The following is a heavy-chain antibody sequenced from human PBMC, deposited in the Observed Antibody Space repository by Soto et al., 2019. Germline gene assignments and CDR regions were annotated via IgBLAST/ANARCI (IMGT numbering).Heavy chain of an antibody. V-gene: IGHV2-5*02. CDR1: GLSLSTTGVG. CDR2: IYWDDDK. D-gene: IGHD2-21*02. Sequence: QITLKESCPTLVKPTQTLTLTCTFSGLSLSTTGVGVGWIRQPPGKAVEWLALIYWDDDKRYSPSLKSRLTITKDTSKNQVVLTMTNMDPVDTATYYCVQSRCGGDCLQSYSSHSYYGLDVWGQGTTVTVSS. CDR3: VQSRCGGDCLQSYSSHSYYGLDV. J-gene: IGHJ6*02.